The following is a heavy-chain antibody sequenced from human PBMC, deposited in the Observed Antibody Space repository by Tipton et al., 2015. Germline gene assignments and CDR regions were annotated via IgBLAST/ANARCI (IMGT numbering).Heavy chain of an antibody. J-gene: IGHJ4*02. CDR2: VYYNGAT. CDR3: ARERENSYGSFDH. V-gene: IGHV4-39*07. CDR1: GGSISTTNYY. Sequence: TLSLTCTVSGGSISTTNYYWGWIRQPPGKGLEWIGTVYYNGATQYNPSLKTRVTISGDTSKNQFSLELNSVTAADTAVYYCARERENSYGSFDHWGQGSLVTVSS. D-gene: IGHD3-16*01.